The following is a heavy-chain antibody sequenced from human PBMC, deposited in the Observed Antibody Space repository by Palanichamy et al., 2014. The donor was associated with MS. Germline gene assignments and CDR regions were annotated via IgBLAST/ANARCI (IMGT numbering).Heavy chain of an antibody. CDR3: AHGRYLDGAIDY. V-gene: IGHV2-5*01. J-gene: IGHJ4*02. Sequence: QITLKESGPTLVRPTQTLTLTCTFSGISLSARGVGVGWIRQPPGKAMEWLSLIYWNDDKRYSPSLKSRLTITKDSSKNEMVLTMTNMDPEDTATYFCAHGRYLDGAIDYWGQGTLVTVSS. CDR2: IYWNDDK. D-gene: IGHD3-16*02. CDR1: GISLSARGVG.